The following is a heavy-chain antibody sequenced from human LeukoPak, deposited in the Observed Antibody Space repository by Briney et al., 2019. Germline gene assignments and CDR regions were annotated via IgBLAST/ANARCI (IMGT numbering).Heavy chain of an antibody. D-gene: IGHD1-26*01. V-gene: IGHV4-39*01. J-gene: IGHJ6*02. CDR3: ARQRWESASYLSGLDV. Sequence: SETLSLTCTVSGGSISSSSYYWGWIRQPPGKGLEWIGSIYYSGSPNYNPSLKSRVTLSVDPSKKQFSLKLSSVTAADTAVYYCARQRWESASYLSGLDVWGQGTTVTVSS. CDR2: IYYSGSP. CDR1: GGSISSSSYY.